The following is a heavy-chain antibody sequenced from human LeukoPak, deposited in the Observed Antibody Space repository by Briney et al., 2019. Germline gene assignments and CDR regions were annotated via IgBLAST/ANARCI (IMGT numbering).Heavy chain of an antibody. J-gene: IGHJ4*02. Sequence: PGGSLRLSCAASGFTFSSYGMHWVRQAPGKGLEWVAVISYDGSNKYYADSVKGRFTISRDNSKNTLYLQMNSLRAEDTAVYYCARDLGGSYRPFDYWGQGTLVTVSS. D-gene: IGHD1-26*01. CDR3: ARDLGGSYRPFDY. CDR1: GFTFSSYG. CDR2: ISYDGSNK. V-gene: IGHV3-30*03.